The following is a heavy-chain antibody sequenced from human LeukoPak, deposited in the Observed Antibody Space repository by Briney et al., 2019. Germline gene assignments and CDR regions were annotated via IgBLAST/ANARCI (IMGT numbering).Heavy chain of an antibody. V-gene: IGHV3-33*01. D-gene: IGHD4-23*01. Sequence: AGGSLRLSCTASGFSFSNFGMHWVRQAPGKGLEWVTLIYYDGTNRYYADSVKGRFTVSRDNSNNTVYLQMNSLRVEDTAVYYCARQTTVATGFWGQGTLVTVSS. J-gene: IGHJ4*02. CDR3: ARQTTVATGF. CDR1: GFSFSNFG. CDR2: IYYDGTNR.